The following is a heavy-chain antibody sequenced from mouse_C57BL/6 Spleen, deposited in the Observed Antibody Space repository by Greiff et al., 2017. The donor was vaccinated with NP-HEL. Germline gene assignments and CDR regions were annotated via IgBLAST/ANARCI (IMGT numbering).Heavy chain of an antibody. Sequence: VQLQQSGAELVRPGASVTLSCKASGYTFTDYEMHWVKQTPVHGLEWIGAIDPETGGTAYNQKFKGKAILTADKASSTAYMELRSLTSEDSAVYYCTRRYYGSSHLFAYWGQGTLVTVSA. V-gene: IGHV1-15*01. CDR2: IDPETGGT. CDR1: GYTFTDYE. CDR3: TRRYYGSSHLFAY. J-gene: IGHJ3*01. D-gene: IGHD1-1*01.